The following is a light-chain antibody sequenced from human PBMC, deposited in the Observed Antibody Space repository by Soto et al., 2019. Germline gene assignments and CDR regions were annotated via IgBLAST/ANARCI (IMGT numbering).Light chain of an antibody. J-gene: IGKJ1*01. V-gene: IGKV1-39*01. CDR3: QQNYGTPGT. CDR2: GAN. Sequence: GDRITITCRSSQSISRYLNWYQQRPGTAPKVLIFGANSLQSGVPSRFSGSGSGTEFTLTISSLQPEDLATYYCQQNYGTPGTFGQGTKVDIK. CDR1: QSISRY.